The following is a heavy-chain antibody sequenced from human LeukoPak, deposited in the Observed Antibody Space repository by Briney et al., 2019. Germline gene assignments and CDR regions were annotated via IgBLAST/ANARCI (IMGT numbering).Heavy chain of an antibody. J-gene: IGHJ5*02. D-gene: IGHD2-21*02. Sequence: SETLSLTCTVSGGSISSSSYYWVWIRQPPGKGLEWIGSIYYSGSTYYNPSLKSRVTISVDTSKNQFSLKLSSVTAADTAVCYCARHELMVVTARNWFDPWGQGTLVTVSS. V-gene: IGHV4-39*01. CDR1: GGSISSSSYY. CDR3: ARHELMVVTARNWFDP. CDR2: IYYSGST.